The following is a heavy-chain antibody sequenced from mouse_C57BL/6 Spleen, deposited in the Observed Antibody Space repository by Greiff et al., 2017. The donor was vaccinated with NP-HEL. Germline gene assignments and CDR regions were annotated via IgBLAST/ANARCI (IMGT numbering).Heavy chain of an antibody. Sequence: QVQLKESGPELVKPGASVKISCKASGYAFSSSWMNWVKQRPGKGLEWIGRIYPGDGDTNYNGKFKGKATLTADKSSSTAYMQLRSLTSEDSAVYFCADYGYDGGYFDVWGTETTVTVSS. D-gene: IGHD2-2*01. J-gene: IGHJ1*03. V-gene: IGHV1-82*01. CDR3: ADYGYDGGYFDV. CDR2: IYPGDGDT. CDR1: GYAFSSSW.